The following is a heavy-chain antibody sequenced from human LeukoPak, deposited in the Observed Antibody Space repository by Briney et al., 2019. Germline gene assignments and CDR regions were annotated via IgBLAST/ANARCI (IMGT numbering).Heavy chain of an antibody. CDR2: IYPGDSDT. CDR3: ARSGCSSTSCYYNWFDP. Sequence: GESLKISCKGSGYSFTSYWIGWVRQMPGKGLEWMGIIYPGDSDTRYSPSFQGQVTISADKSISTAYLQWSSLKASDTAMYYCARSGCSSTSCYYNWFDPWGQETLVTVSS. J-gene: IGHJ5*02. V-gene: IGHV5-51*01. D-gene: IGHD2-2*01. CDR1: GYSFTSYW.